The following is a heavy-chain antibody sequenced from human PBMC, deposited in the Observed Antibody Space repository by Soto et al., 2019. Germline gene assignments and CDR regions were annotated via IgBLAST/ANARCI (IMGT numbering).Heavy chain of an antibody. Sequence: GASVKVSCKASGYTFTGYYMHWVRQAPGQGLEWMGWINPNSGGTNYAQKFQGWVTMTRDTSISTAYMELSRLRSDDTAVYYCARGYYDFPSHYGMDVWGQGTTVPVSS. J-gene: IGHJ6*02. D-gene: IGHD3-3*01. V-gene: IGHV1-2*04. CDR2: INPNSGGT. CDR3: ARGYYDFPSHYGMDV. CDR1: GYTFTGYY.